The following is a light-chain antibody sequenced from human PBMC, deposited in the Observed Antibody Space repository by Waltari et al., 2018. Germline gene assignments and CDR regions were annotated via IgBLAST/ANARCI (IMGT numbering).Light chain of an antibody. CDR1: QGVGKY. V-gene: IGKV3-20*01. J-gene: IGKJ1*01. CDR3: QKYDFLPAT. CDR2: HTS. Sequence: EIVLTQSLGTLSLSPGERVTLSCRASQGVGKYLAWYQQRPGQAPRLLLYHTSIRATGIPDRFSGSGYGTDFSLTISRLEPEDFAVYFCQKYDFLPATFGQGTTVEIK.